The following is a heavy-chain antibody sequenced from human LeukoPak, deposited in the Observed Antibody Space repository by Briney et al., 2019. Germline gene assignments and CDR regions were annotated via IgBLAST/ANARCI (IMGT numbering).Heavy chain of an antibody. CDR2: ISYSGSP. CDR1: GVSISSTYF. Sequence: PSETLSLTCTVSGVSISSTYFWGWVRQPPGKGLEWIGSISYSGSPSHYNPSLKSRVTISVDTSKNQFSLKLSSVTAADTAVYYCARSHDHLWGNYPDYWGQGTLVTVSS. V-gene: IGHV4-39*01. J-gene: IGHJ4*02. D-gene: IGHD3-16*02. CDR3: ARSHDHLWGNYPDY.